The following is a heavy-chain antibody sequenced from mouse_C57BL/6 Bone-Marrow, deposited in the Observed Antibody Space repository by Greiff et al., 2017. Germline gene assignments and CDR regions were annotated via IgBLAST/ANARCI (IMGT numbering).Heavy chain of an antibody. J-gene: IGHJ1*03. V-gene: IGHV1-55*01. Sequence: VQLQQPGAELVKPGASVKMSCKASGYTFTSYWITWVKQRPGQGLEWIGDIYPGSGSTNYNEKFKSKATLTVDTSSSTAYMHLSSLTSEDSAVYYCARCFYWYFDVWGTGTTVTVSS. CDR1: GYTFTSYW. CDR3: ARCFYWYFDV. CDR2: IYPGSGST.